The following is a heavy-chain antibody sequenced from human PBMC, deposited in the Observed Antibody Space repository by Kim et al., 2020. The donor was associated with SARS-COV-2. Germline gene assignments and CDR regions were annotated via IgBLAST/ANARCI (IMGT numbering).Heavy chain of an antibody. D-gene: IGHD3-9*01. Sequence: GGSLRLSCAASGFTFSSYGMHWVRQAPDKGLEWVAVIWYDGSNKYYADSVKGRFTISRDNSKNTLYLQMNSLRAEDTAVYYCARDYDILTGYYFDYWGQGTLVTVSS. V-gene: IGHV3-33*01. CDR1: GFTFSSYG. J-gene: IGHJ4*02. CDR3: ARDYDILTGYYFDY. CDR2: IWYDGSNK.